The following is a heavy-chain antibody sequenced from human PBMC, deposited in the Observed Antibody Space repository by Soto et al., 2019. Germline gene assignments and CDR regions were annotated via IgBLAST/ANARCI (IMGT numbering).Heavy chain of an antibody. D-gene: IGHD6-19*01. CDR1: GFTFSSYS. J-gene: IGHJ5*02. V-gene: IGHV3-48*01. CDR2: ISSSSSTI. Sequence: GGSLRLSCAASGFTFSSYSMNWVRQAPGKGLEWVSYISSSSSTIYYADSVKGRFTISRDNAKNSLYLQMNSLRAEDTAVYYCARDGAEARQWPSTFDPWGQGTLVTVSS. CDR3: ARDGAEARQWPSTFDP.